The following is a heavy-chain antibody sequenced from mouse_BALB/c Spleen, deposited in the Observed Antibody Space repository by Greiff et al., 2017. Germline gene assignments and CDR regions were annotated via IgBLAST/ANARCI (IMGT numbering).Heavy chain of an antibody. CDR2: IYPGNVNT. CDR1: GYTFTSYY. V-gene: IGHV1S56*01. CDR3: ARGEYGHYFDY. D-gene: IGHD1-2*01. Sequence: QVQLKESGPELVKPGASVRISCKASGYTFTSYYIHWVKQRPGQGLEWIGWIYPGNVNTKYNEKFKGKATLTADKSSSTAYMQLSSLTSEDSAVYFGARGEYGHYFDYWGQGTTLTVSS. J-gene: IGHJ2*01.